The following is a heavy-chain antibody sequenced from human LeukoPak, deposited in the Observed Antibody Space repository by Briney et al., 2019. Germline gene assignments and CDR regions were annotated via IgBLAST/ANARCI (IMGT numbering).Heavy chain of an antibody. CDR1: GFTFTKSA. Sequence: TSVKVSCKASGFTFTKSALQWVRQARGQRLEWIGWIVVGSGNTDYAQKFQERVTITRDMFTSTAYMELSSLRSEDTAVYYCAAGLRGPTVTGKYYYYGMDVWGQGTTVTVSS. D-gene: IGHD4-11*01. CDR3: AAGLRGPTVTGKYYYYGMDV. J-gene: IGHJ6*02. V-gene: IGHV1-58*01. CDR2: IVVGSGNT.